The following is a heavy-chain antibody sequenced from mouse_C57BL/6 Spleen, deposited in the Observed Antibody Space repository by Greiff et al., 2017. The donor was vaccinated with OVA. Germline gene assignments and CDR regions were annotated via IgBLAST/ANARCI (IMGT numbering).Heavy chain of an antibody. CDR2: IDPSDSYT. J-gene: IGHJ4*01. Sequence: VQLQQPGAELVMPGASVKLSCKASGYTFTSYWMHWVKQRPGQGLEWIGEIDPSDSYTNYNQKFKGKSTLTVDKSSSTAYMQLSSLTSEDSAVYYCARGGSNYGDYYAMDYWGQGTSVTVSS. D-gene: IGHD2-5*01. CDR1: GYTFTSYW. V-gene: IGHV1-69*01. CDR3: ARGGSNYGDYYAMDY.